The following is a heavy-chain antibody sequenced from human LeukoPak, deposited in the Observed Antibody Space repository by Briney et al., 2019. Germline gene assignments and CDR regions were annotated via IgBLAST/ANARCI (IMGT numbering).Heavy chain of an antibody. J-gene: IGHJ4*02. D-gene: IGHD2-21*01. CDR1: GGTLSSYA. CDR3: ARGSLWGGIDY. V-gene: IGHV1-8*03. Sequence: GSVKVSCKASGGTLSSYAISWVRQATGQGLEWMGWMNPNSGNTGYAQKFQGRVTITRNTSISTAYMELSSLRSEDTAVYYCARGSLWGGIDYWGQGTLVTVSS. CDR2: MNPNSGNT.